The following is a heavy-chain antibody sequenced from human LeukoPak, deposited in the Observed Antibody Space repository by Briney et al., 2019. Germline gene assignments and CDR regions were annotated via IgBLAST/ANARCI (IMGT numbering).Heavy chain of an antibody. V-gene: IGHV1-18*01. Sequence: GALVTVSCTASGYTFTSYGISWVRQAPGQGLEWMGWISAYNGNTNYAQKLQGRVTMTTDTSTSTAYMELRSLRSDDTAVYYCARGVEYSSSSLGVNYYGMDVWGQGTTVTVSS. CDR2: ISAYNGNT. CDR1: GYTFTSYG. D-gene: IGHD6-6*01. J-gene: IGHJ6*02. CDR3: ARGVEYSSSSLGVNYYGMDV.